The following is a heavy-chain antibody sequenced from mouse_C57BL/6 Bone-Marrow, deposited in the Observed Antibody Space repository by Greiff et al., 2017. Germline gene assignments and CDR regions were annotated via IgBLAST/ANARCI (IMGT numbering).Heavy chain of an antibody. V-gene: IGHV14-4*01. CDR2: IDPENGDP. J-gene: IGHJ3*01. CDR3: TTGYYGSSFLAY. D-gene: IGHD1-1*01. CDR1: GFTIQADY. Sequence: EVQLQQSGAELVRPGSSVKLSCTASGFTIQADYMHCVKQWPIQGLEWIGCIDPENGDPEYAPKFQGKATITADTSSNTAYLQLSSLTSEDTAVYYCTTGYYGSSFLAYWGQGTLVTVSA.